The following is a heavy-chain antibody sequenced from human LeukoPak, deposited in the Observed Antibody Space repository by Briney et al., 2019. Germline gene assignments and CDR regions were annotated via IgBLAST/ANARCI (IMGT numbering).Heavy chain of an antibody. Sequence: GGSLRLSCAASGFTFDDYAMHWVRQAPGKGLEWVSGISWNSGSIGYADSVKGRFTISRDNAKNSLYLQMNSLRAEDTALYYCAKDSVATDTDSWFDPWGQGTLVTVSS. CDR3: AKDSVATDTDSWFDP. J-gene: IGHJ5*02. CDR1: GFTFDDYA. CDR2: ISWNSGSI. D-gene: IGHD5-12*01. V-gene: IGHV3-9*01.